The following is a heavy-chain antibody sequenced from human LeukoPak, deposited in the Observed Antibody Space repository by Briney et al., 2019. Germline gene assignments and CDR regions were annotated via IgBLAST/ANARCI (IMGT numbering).Heavy chain of an antibody. J-gene: IGHJ4*02. CDR2: ISSSSSTI. Sequence: GGSLRLSCAASGFTFSSYSVNWVRQAPGKGLEWVSYISSSSSTIYYADSVKGRFTISRDNSKNTLYLQMNSLRAEDTAVYYCARDPREAVAYYFDYWGQGTLVTVSS. D-gene: IGHD6-19*01. CDR1: GFTFSSYS. CDR3: ARDPREAVAYYFDY. V-gene: IGHV3-48*01.